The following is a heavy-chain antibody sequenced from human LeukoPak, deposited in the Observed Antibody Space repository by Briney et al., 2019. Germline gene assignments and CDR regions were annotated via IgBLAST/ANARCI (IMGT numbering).Heavy chain of an antibody. CDR3: ARTWGNYLSPNSGFEGFDP. Sequence: SETLSPTCAVYGGSFGGYYWSWIRQPPGKGLEWIGEINHSGSTNYNPSLKSRVTISVDTSKNQFSLKLSSVTAADTAVYYCARTWGNYLSPNSGFEGFDPWGQGTLVTVSS. CDR2: INHSGST. CDR1: GGSFGGYY. V-gene: IGHV4-34*01. D-gene: IGHD3-10*01. J-gene: IGHJ5*02.